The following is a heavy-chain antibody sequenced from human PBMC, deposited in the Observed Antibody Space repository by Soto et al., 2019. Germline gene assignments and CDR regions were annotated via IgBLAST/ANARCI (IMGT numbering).Heavy chain of an antibody. CDR3: ARDSGAKLSSS. CDR1: GGTFSSYR. Sequence: GASVTVSCKASGGTFSSYRINWVRQAPGQGLEWVGGIVPIYRTADYAQKFQGRVTITADESARTAYMELRSLKSQDTAVYYCARDSGAKLSSSWGQGTLVTVSS. D-gene: IGHD6-13*01. CDR2: IVPIYRTA. J-gene: IGHJ4*02. V-gene: IGHV1-69*13.